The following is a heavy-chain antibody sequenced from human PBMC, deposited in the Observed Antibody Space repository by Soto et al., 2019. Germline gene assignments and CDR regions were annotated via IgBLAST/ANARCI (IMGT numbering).Heavy chain of an antibody. CDR1: GFTFSIYA. J-gene: IGHJ3*02. D-gene: IGHD7-27*01. CDR2: FSAVGGST. Sequence: EVQLLESGGGLVQPGGSLRLSCVASGFTFSIYAMNWVRQAPGKGLEWVSTFSAVGGSTYYADSMKGRFTISRDNSKNKLYLQMNSLRAEDTAIYYCARYSDRKGWGSSTFDIWGQGTMVTVSS. CDR3: ARYSDRKGWGSSTFDI. V-gene: IGHV3-23*01.